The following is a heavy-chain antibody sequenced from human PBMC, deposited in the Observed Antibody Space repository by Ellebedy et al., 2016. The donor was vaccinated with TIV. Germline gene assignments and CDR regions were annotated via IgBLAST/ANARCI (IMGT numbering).Heavy chain of an antibody. Sequence: MPSETLSLTCTVSGGPISSYYWSWIRQPAGKGLEWIGRIYTSGSTNYNPSLKSRVTMSVDTSKNQFSLKLSSVTAADTAVYYWAAGWVPAAPLQPWGQGTLVTVSS. CDR2: IYTSGST. V-gene: IGHV4-4*07. CDR1: GGPISSYY. D-gene: IGHD2-2*01. CDR3: AAGWVPAAPLQP. J-gene: IGHJ5*02.